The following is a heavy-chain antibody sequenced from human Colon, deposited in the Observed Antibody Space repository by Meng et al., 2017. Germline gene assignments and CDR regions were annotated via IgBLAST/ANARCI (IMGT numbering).Heavy chain of an antibody. D-gene: IGHD3-10*01. CDR2: ISVGNGNT. J-gene: IGHJ4*02. Sequence: VQLVQSGTEVKKPGASVKVSCKTSGFTFTSYAIQWVRQAPGQSLEWMGWISVGNGNTKYSQKFQDRLTITRDTSASTAYMELSGLKSEDTAVYYRARDLYTSGRFDYWGQGTLVTSPQ. CDR1: GFTFTSYA. CDR3: ARDLYTSGRFDY. V-gene: IGHV1-3*01.